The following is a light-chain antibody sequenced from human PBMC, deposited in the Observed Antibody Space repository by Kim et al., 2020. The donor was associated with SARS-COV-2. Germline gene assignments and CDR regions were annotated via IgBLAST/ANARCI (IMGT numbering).Light chain of an antibody. CDR2: DTS. J-gene: IGKJ2*01. CDR1: RSLSGY. CDR3: QHRDDWPRYT. Sequence: APGERATLSCRASRSLSGYLAWYQQRPGQAPRVLIYDTSTRAAGIPGRFSGSGSGTDFTLTISSLEPEDSAVYFCQHRDDWPRYTFGQGTKLEI. V-gene: IGKV3-11*01.